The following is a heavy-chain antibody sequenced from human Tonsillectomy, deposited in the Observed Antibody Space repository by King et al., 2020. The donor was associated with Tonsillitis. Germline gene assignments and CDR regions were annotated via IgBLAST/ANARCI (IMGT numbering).Heavy chain of an antibody. CDR1: GDSISSSSYY. D-gene: IGHD6-13*01. Sequence: QLQESGPGLVKPSETLSLTCTVSGDSISSSSYYWGWIRQPPGKGLEWIGSIYYSGSTYYNPSLKSRVTISVDTSKNQFSLKLSSVTAADTAVYYCARGTLIAAADSFDYWGQGTLVTVSS. J-gene: IGHJ4*02. V-gene: IGHV4-39*01. CDR3: ARGTLIAAADSFDY. CDR2: IYYSGST.